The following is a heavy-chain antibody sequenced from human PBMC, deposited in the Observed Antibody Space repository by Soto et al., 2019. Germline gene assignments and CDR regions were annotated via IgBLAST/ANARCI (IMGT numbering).Heavy chain of an antibody. D-gene: IGHD3-10*01. J-gene: IGHJ4*02. CDR1: GYTFTSYD. CDR2: MNPNSGNT. Sequence: ASVKVSCKASGYTFTSYDINWVRQATGQGLEWMGWMNPNSGNTGYAPKFQGRLTLTADKSADTAYMELSSLKSEGTAIYFCAGAEASIYYFHITNPHYSYWGQGTQVTSPQ. CDR3: AGAEASIYYFHITNPHYSY. V-gene: IGHV1-8*01.